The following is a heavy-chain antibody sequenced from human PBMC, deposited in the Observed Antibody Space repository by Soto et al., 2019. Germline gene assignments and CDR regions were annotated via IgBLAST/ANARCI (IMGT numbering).Heavy chain of an antibody. Sequence: QVQLVQSGAEVKMPGASVKVSCKASGYNFIDYDINWMRQSTGQGLEWMGWMTPNSGNTGYAQKFQGRVTLTRDTSIGTAYMELSSLKTEDTAVYYCSRNPYGSGLFDPWGQGTLVTVSS. D-gene: IGHD6-19*01. J-gene: IGHJ5*02. CDR2: MTPNSGNT. V-gene: IGHV1-8*01. CDR3: SRNPYGSGLFDP. CDR1: GYNFIDYD.